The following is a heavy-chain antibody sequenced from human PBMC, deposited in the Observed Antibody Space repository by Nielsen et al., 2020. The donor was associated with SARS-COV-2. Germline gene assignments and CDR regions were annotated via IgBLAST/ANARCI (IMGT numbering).Heavy chain of an antibody. J-gene: IGHJ3*02. Sequence: SLKISCAASGFTFDDYAMHWVRQAPGKGLEWVSGIGWNSGSIGYADSVKGRFTISRDNAKNSLYLQMNSLRPEDTALYYCAKVKGTSSWSAYDIWGQGTMVTVSS. CDR1: GFTFDDYA. CDR2: IGWNSGSI. V-gene: IGHV3-9*01. D-gene: IGHD2-2*01. CDR3: AKVKGTSSWSAYDI.